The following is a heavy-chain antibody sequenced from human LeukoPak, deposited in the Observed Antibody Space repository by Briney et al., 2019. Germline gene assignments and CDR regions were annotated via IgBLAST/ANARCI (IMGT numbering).Heavy chain of an antibody. Sequence: SVQVSCKASGGTFISYAISWVRQAPGQGLEWMGGIIPIFGTANYAQKFQGRVTITADESTSTAYMELSSLRSEDTAVYYCARDKHRDGYKVALDYWGQGTLVTVSS. CDR3: ARDKHRDGYKVALDY. CDR2: IIPIFGTA. D-gene: IGHD5-24*01. V-gene: IGHV1-69*13. J-gene: IGHJ4*02. CDR1: GGTFISYA.